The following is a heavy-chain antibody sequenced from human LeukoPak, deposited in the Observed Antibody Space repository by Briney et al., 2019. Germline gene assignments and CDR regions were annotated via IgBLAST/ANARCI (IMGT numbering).Heavy chain of an antibody. J-gene: IGHJ3*02. CDR1: GGSISSYY. D-gene: IGHD6-25*01. CDR2: IYTSGST. V-gene: IGHV4-4*07. CDR3: ARDQTISIAADAFDI. Sequence: SETLSLTCTVSGGSISSYYWSWIRQPAGKGLEWIGRIYTSGSTNYSPSLKSRVTMSVDTSKNQFSLKLSSVTAADTAVYYCARDQTISIAADAFDIWGQGTMVTVSS.